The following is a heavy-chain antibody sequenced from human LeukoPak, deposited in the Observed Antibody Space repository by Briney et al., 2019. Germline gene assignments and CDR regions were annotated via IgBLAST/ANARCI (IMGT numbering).Heavy chain of an antibody. D-gene: IGHD5/OR15-5a*01. V-gene: IGHV3-43*02. CDR2: ISGDGDST. J-gene: IGHJ4*02. Sequence: GGSLRLSCAASGFTFDDYAMHWVRQAPGKGLEWVSLISGDGDSTYYVDSVKGRFTISRDNSKNSLYLQANSLRTEDTALYYCAKADSDVSHTHIDFWGQGTLVTVSS. CDR3: AKADSDVSHTHIDF. CDR1: GFTFDDYA.